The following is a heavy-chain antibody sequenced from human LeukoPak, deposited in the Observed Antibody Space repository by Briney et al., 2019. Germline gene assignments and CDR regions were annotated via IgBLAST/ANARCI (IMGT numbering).Heavy chain of an antibody. CDR2: IYTNGNT. J-gene: IGHJ3*02. Sequence: SETLSLTCTASGDSIRGYYWSWIRQAAGKGLEWIGRIYTNGNTNYNPALKSRVTMSADASRNQFSLTLSSLTAADTAVYYCASVRTYGSDAFDIWGQGTMVTVSS. CDR3: ASVRTYGSDAFDI. D-gene: IGHD2-8*01. CDR1: GDSIRGYY. V-gene: IGHV4-4*07.